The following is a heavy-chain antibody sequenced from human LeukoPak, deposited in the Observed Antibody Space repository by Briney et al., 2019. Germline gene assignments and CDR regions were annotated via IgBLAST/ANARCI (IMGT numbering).Heavy chain of an antibody. Sequence: ASVKVSCKASGYTFTSYAMHWVRQPPAQRLAWMGWINAGNGNTKYSQELQGRVTITRDTSASTAYMELSSLRSEDMAVYYCARDQGWDGFDYWGQGTLVTVSS. CDR1: GYTFTSYA. CDR2: INAGNGNT. J-gene: IGHJ4*02. V-gene: IGHV1-3*03. D-gene: IGHD1-26*01. CDR3: ARDQGWDGFDY.